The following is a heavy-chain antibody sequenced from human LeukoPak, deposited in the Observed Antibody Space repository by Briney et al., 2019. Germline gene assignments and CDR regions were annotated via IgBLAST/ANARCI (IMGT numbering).Heavy chain of an antibody. J-gene: IGHJ3*02. D-gene: IGHD6-6*01. CDR2: IYHSGST. CDR1: GGSISSGGYY. CDR3: ALKRPSIAARGAFDI. Sequence: SQTLSLTCTVSGGSISSGGYYWSWIRQPPGKGLEWIGYIYHSGSTYYNPSLKSRVTISVDRSKNQFSLKLSSVTAADTAVYYCALKRPSIAARGAFDIWGQGTMVTVSS. V-gene: IGHV4-30-2*01.